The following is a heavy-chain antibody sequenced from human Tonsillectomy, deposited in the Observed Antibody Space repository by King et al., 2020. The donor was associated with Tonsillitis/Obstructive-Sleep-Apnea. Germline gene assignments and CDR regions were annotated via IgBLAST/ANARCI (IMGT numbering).Heavy chain of an antibody. Sequence: QLQESGPGLVKPSQTLSLTCTVSGGPISSGGYYWSWLRQHPGKGLEWIGYIYYSGSTYYNPSLKSRVTLSVDTTKNQFSLKLSSVTAADTAVYYCARGLDSSSWYLDYWGQGTLVTVSS. J-gene: IGHJ4*02. CDR3: ARGLDSSSWYLDY. V-gene: IGHV4-31*03. CDR1: GGPISSGGYY. CDR2: IYYSGST. D-gene: IGHD6-13*01.